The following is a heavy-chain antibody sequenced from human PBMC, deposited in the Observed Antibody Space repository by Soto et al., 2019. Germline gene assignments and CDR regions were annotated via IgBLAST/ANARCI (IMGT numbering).Heavy chain of an antibody. CDR3: AIDLWWYTH. V-gene: IGHV3-23*01. CDR2: ISGGGSGA. Sequence: EVQLLESGGGLVQPGGSLRLSCTASGFTFSDHAMTWVRQAPGKGLEWLSGISGGGSGAYYADSVKGRFTVSRAKSNNTLFLQMDSLRVEDTAVYYWAIDLWWYTHWGQGTLVTVSS. D-gene: IGHD2-15*01. CDR1: GFTFSDHA. J-gene: IGHJ4*02.